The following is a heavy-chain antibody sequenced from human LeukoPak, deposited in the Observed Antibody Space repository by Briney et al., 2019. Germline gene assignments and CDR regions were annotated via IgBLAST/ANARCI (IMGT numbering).Heavy chain of an antibody. J-gene: IGHJ6*02. Sequence: ASVKVSCKASGYTFTGYYMHWVRQAPGQGLEWMGWISAYNGNTNYAQKLQGRVTMTTDTSTSTAYMELRSLRSDDTAVYYCASSPGYISGMDVWGQGTMVTVSS. CDR3: ASSPGYISGMDV. CDR1: GYTFTGYY. CDR2: ISAYNGNT. V-gene: IGHV1-18*04. D-gene: IGHD5-12*01.